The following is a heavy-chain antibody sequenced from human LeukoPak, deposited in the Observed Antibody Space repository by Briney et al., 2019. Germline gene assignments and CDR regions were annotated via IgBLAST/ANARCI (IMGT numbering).Heavy chain of an antibody. CDR2: VNPNSGGT. D-gene: IGHD2-2*02. J-gene: IGHJ3*02. V-gene: IGHV1-2*02. CDR3: AREIYQLLYPHDAFDI. Sequence: GASVKVSCKASGYTFTGYYMHWVRQAPGQGLEWMGWVNPNSGGTNYAQKFQGRVTMTRDTSISTAYMKLSRLRSDDTAVYYCAREIYQLLYPHDAFDIWGQGTMVTVSS. CDR1: GYTFTGYY.